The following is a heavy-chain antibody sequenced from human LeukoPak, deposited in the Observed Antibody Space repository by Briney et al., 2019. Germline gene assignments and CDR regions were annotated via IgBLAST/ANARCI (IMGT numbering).Heavy chain of an antibody. CDR1: EFSVGSNY. Sequence: GGSLRLSCAASEFSVGSNYRNWVRQAPGKGLEWVSGISGSGGSTYYADSVKGRFTISRDNSKNTLYLQMNSLRAEDMAVYYCAKGSDDIVVVVAAEFDYWGQGTLVTVSS. V-gene: IGHV3-23*01. J-gene: IGHJ4*02. D-gene: IGHD2-15*01. CDR3: AKGSDDIVVVVAAEFDY. CDR2: ISGSGGST.